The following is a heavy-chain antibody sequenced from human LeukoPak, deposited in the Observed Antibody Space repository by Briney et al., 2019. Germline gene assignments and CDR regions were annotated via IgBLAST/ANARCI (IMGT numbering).Heavy chain of an antibody. D-gene: IGHD3-10*01. CDR2: IYNSGST. J-gene: IGHJ5*02. Sequence: PSETLSLTCSVSGGSISGYYWSWIRQAPGKGLEWIAYIYNSGSTNYNPSLKSRVTISLDTSKNQFSLKLSSVTAADTAVYYCARGGPYGSGSYYKYNWFDPWGQGTLVTVSS. CDR3: ARGGPYGSGSYYKYNWFDP. V-gene: IGHV4-59*08. CDR1: GGSISGYY.